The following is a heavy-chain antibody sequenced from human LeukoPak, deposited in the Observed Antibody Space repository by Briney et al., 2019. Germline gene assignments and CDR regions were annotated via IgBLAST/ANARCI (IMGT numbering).Heavy chain of an antibody. J-gene: IGHJ4*02. CDR1: GETFSSYA. CDR2: IIPIFGTA. CDR3: ARDKGDFWSGYYTPPYY. D-gene: IGHD3-3*01. Sequence: GASVQVSCKATGETFSSYAISWVRQAPGQGLEWMGRIIPIFGTANYAQKFQGRVTITTDESSSTAYMELSSLRSEDTAVYYCARDKGDFWSGYYTPPYYWGQGTLVTVSS. V-gene: IGHV1-69*05.